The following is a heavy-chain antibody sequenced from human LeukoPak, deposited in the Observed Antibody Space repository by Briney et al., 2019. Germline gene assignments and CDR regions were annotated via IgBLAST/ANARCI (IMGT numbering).Heavy chain of an antibody. Sequence: SETLSLTCTVSGYSISSGYYWGWIRQPPGKGLEWIGSIYHSGSTYYNPSLKSRVTISVDTSKNQFSLKLSSVTAADTAEYYCASGHYGDYPEGYWGQGTLVTVSS. CDR3: ASGHYGDYPEGY. CDR2: IYHSGST. J-gene: IGHJ4*02. CDR1: GYSISSGYY. D-gene: IGHD4-17*01. V-gene: IGHV4-38-2*02.